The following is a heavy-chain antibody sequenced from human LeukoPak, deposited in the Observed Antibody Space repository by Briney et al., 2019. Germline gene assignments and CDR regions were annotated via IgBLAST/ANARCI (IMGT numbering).Heavy chain of an antibody. D-gene: IGHD2-15*01. CDR2: ITTYNGNT. Sequence: ASVKVSCKSSGYTFTSYGISWVRQAPGQGLEWMGWITTYNGNTNYAQKLQGRVAMTTDTSTDTTYMELRSLRSDDTALYYCARVVIVAATEDPYYFDYWGQGTLVTVSS. J-gene: IGHJ4*02. CDR1: GYTFTSYG. CDR3: ARVVIVAATEDPYYFDY. V-gene: IGHV1-18*01.